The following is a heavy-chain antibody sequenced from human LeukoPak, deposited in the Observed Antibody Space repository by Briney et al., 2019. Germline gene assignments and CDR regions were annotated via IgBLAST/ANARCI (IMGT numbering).Heavy chain of an antibody. D-gene: IGHD6-19*01. Sequence: SETLSLTCAVYGGSFSGYYWSWIRQPPGKGLEWIGEINHSGSTNYNPSLKSRVTISVDTSKNQFSLKLSSVTAADMAVYYCARKGHSSGYDYWGQGTLVTVSS. V-gene: IGHV4-34*01. CDR2: INHSGST. J-gene: IGHJ4*02. CDR1: GGSFSGYY. CDR3: ARKGHSSGYDY.